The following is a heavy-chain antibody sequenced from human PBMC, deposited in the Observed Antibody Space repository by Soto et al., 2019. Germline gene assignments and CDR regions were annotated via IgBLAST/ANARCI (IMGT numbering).Heavy chain of an antibody. D-gene: IGHD1-26*01. CDR2: ISYSGST. CDR3: ERGSGSYYAY. J-gene: IGHJ4*02. V-gene: IGHV4-61*01. Sequence: QVQLQESGPGLVKPSETLSLTCTVSGASVSSGNYYWSWIRQPPGKGLECIGYISYSGSTNYNPSLKSGVTTSIDTSKNQSSLNFSSVTAADTAVYYCERGSGSYYAYWGQGTLVTVSS. CDR1: GASVSSGNYY.